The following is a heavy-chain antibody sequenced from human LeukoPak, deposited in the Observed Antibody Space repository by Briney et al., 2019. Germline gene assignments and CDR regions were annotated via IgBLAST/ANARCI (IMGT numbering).Heavy chain of an antibody. Sequence: SETLSLTCTVSGGSISSYYWSWIRQPPGKGLEWIGYIYYSGSTNYNPSLKSRVTISVDTSKNQFSLKLSSVTAADTAVYYCARVNPGYRPDAFDIWGQGTMVTVSS. V-gene: IGHV4-59*01. D-gene: IGHD6-13*01. CDR3: ARVNPGYRPDAFDI. CDR2: IYYSGST. J-gene: IGHJ3*02. CDR1: GGSISSYY.